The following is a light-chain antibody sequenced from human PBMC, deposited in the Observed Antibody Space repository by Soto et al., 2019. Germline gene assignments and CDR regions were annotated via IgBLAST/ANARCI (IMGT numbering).Light chain of an antibody. CDR3: QQRYSAPLT. CDR1: QSISNY. J-gene: IGKJ4*01. CDR2: AAS. V-gene: IGKV1-39*01. Sequence: DIQLTQSPSSRSSSVGYVVTITCRASQSISNYLNWYQQKPGKVPKLLIYAASSLQSGVPSRFSGSGSGTDFTLTISSLQPEDFETYYCQQRYSAPLTFGGGTKVDIK.